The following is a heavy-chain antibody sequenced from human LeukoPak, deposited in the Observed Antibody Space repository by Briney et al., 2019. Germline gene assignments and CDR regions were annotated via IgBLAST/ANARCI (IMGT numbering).Heavy chain of an antibody. J-gene: IGHJ6*03. D-gene: IGHD3-22*01. V-gene: IGHV4-34*01. CDR3: ARGRLGSVVFEGYYYFMDV. CDR1: GGSFNDYF. Sequence: SETLSLTCAVYGGSFNDYFWTWIRQPPGKGLEWIGEVYNGGSTNYNPSLKSRVIISVDASKNQFSLRLSSVTAADTAVYYCARGRLGSVVFEGYYYFMDVWGKGTTVTVSS. CDR2: VYNGGST.